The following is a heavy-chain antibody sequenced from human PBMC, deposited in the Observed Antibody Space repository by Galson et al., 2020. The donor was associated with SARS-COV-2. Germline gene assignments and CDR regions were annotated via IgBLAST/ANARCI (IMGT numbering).Heavy chain of an antibody. D-gene: IGHD4-17*01. Sequence: SETLSLTCTVSGGSISSGGYYWSWIRQHPGKGLDWIGYIYHSVSTYYNTSLKSRVTISVDTSKNQFSLKLSSVTAADTAVYYCARDQEVYGDYVGDYYYYGMDVWGQGTTVTVSS. CDR3: ARDQEVYGDYVGDYYYYGMDV. CDR2: IYHSVST. CDR1: GGSISSGGYY. V-gene: IGHV4-31*03. J-gene: IGHJ6*02.